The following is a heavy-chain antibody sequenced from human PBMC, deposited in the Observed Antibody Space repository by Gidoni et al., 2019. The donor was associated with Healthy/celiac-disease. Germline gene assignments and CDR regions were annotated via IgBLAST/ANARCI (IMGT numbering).Heavy chain of an antibody. CDR3: AGVMITFGGVTHYYYYYMDV. D-gene: IGHD3-16*01. J-gene: IGHJ6*03. V-gene: IGHV1-69*01. Sequence: QVQLVQSGAEVKKPGSSVKVSCKASGGTFSSYAISWVRQDPGQGLEWMGGIIPIFGTANYAQKFQGRVTITADESTSTAYMELSSLRSEDTAVYYCAGVMITFGGVTHYYYYYMDVWGKGTTVTVSS. CDR2: IIPIFGTA. CDR1: GGTFSSYA.